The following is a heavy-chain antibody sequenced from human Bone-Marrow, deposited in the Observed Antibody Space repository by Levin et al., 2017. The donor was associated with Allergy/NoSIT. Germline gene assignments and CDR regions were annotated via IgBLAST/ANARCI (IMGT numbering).Heavy chain of an antibody. CDR2: IYYGGRT. Sequence: SQTLSLPCTVSGDSLTSPYWSWLRQSPGKGLEWIGFIYYGGRTNYNPSLKSRVRISVDTSKNQFSLRLATVTAADTAVYYCAKVDSSSWNPPEYYFDCWGQGALVAVSS. V-gene: IGHV4-59*11. CDR3: AKVDSSSWNPPEYYFDC. J-gene: IGHJ4*02. D-gene: IGHD6-13*01. CDR1: GDSLTSPY.